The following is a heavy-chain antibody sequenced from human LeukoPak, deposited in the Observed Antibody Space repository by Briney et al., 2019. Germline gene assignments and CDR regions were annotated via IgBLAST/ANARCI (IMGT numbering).Heavy chain of an antibody. Sequence: PGGSLRLSCAASGFTFSKAWMSWVRQAPGRGLEWVGRIKSETYGETTDYAAPVSGRFTISRDDSKNTLYLQMNGLKAEDTAVYYCTTDYYDSVGYSSYYWGQGTLVTVSS. CDR2: IKSETYGETT. CDR1: GFTFSKAW. D-gene: IGHD3-22*01. J-gene: IGHJ4*02. CDR3: TTDYYDSVGYSSYY. V-gene: IGHV3-15*01.